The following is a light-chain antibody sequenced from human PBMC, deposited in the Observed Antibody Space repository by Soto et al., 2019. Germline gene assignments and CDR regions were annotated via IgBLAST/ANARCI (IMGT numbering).Light chain of an antibody. J-gene: IGKJ4*01. CDR2: GAS. Sequence: EKVMTQSPATLSVSPGERATLSCRASQSISDKLAWYQQKRGQAPRLLIYGASTRATGIPARFSGSGSGTEFPLTISTLQSEDFALYYCQKYNNCPLTFGGGTKVEIK. V-gene: IGKV3-15*01. CDR1: QSISDK. CDR3: QKYNNCPLT.